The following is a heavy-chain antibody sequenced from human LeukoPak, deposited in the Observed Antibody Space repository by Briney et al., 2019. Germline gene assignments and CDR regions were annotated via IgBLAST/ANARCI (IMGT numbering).Heavy chain of an antibody. V-gene: IGHV4-39*01. CDR1: GGSISSSSYY. CDR2: IYYSGST. J-gene: IGHJ4*02. CDR3: ARLPSAYRSSTSCHPY. Sequence: PSETLSLTCTVSGGSISSSSYYWGWIRQPPGKGLEWIGSIYYSGSTYYNPSLRSRVTISVDTSKNQFSLKLSSVTAADTAVYYCARLPSAYRSSTSCHPYWGQGTLVTVSS. D-gene: IGHD2-2*01.